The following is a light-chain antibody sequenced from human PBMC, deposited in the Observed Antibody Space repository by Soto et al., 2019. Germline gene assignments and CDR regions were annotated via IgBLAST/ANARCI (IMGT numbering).Light chain of an antibody. CDR3: QQYGSLIT. CDR2: GAF. J-gene: IGKJ5*01. V-gene: IGKV3D-15*02. CDR1: QTIYSN. Sequence: EIVMMQSPATLSVSPGESVTLSCRASQTIYSNVAWYQQRPGQAPRLLIYGAFSRATDIPDRFSGSGSGTDFTLTINRLEPEDSAVYYCQQYGSLITFGQGTRLEI.